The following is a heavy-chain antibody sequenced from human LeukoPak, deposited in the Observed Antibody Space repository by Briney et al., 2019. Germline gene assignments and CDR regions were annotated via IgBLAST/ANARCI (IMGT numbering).Heavy chain of an antibody. D-gene: IGHD7-27*01. CDR3: ASNTGTVFDY. Sequence: PSETLSLTCTVSGDCITAYYWSWIRQPPGKGLEWIGYVYYSGSTEYNPSLRSRVTISLEMSKHQFSLNLTSVTAADTAVYYCASNTGTVFDYWGQGALVTVSS. J-gene: IGHJ4*02. CDR2: VYYSGST. CDR1: GDCITAYY. V-gene: IGHV4-59*01.